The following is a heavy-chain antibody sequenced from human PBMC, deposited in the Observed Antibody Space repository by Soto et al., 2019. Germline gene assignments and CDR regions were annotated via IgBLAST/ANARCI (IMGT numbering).Heavy chain of an antibody. CDR1: GFTFDNCG. Sequence: GGSLRLSCAASGFTFDNCGMHWVRQAPGKGLEWVSGISWDSGTIGYADSVKGRFTISRDDAKNSLYLQMNSLRREDTALYYCVQGRYPTMATPLDHWGQGTLVTVSS. V-gene: IGHV3-9*01. CDR2: ISWDSGTI. CDR3: VQGRYPTMATPLDH. D-gene: IGHD1-1*01. J-gene: IGHJ5*02.